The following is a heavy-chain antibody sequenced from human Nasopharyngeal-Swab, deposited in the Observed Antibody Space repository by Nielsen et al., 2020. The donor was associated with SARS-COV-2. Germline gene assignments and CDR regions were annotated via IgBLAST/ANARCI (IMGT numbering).Heavy chain of an antibody. V-gene: IGHV1-2*02. Sequence: GESLKISCWGSGYSFSSYWIGWVRQAPGQGLEWMGWINPNSGGTNYAQKFQGRVTMTRDTSISTAYMELSRLRSDDTAVYYCARAREMATGDYWGQGTLVTVSS. D-gene: IGHD5-24*01. J-gene: IGHJ4*02. CDR1: GYSFSSYW. CDR2: INPNSGGT. CDR3: ARAREMATGDY.